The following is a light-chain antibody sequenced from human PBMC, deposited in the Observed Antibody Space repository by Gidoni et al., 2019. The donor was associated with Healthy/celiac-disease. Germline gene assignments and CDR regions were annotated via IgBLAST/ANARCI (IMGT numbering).Light chain of an antibody. Sequence: DIQMTQSPSSLSASVGDRVTITCRASQSISSYLNGYQQKPGKAPKLLIYAASSLKSGVPSRFSGSGSGTDFTLTISSMQPEDFATYYCQQSYSTPRTFGQGTKLEIK. CDR1: QSISSY. CDR3: QQSYSTPRT. J-gene: IGKJ2*01. CDR2: AAS. V-gene: IGKV1-39*01.